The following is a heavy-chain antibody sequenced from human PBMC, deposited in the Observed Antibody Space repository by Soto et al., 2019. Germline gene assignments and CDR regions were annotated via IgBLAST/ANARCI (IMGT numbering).Heavy chain of an antibody. CDR3: QQNEYSRSSRMDV. V-gene: IGHV1-69*12. D-gene: IGHD6-6*01. J-gene: IGHJ6*02. CDR1: GGTFSSYA. CDR2: IIPIFGTA. Sequence: QVQLVQSGAEVKKPGSSVKVSCKASGGTFSSYAISWVRQAPGQGLEWMGGIIPIFGTANYAQKFQGRVTITADESTSTAQMGLSSLRSEDTAVYYCQQNEYSRSSRMDVWGQGTTVTVSS.